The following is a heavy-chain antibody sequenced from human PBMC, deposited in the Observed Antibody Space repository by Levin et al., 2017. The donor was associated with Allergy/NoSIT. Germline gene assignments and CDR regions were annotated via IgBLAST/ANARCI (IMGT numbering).Heavy chain of an antibody. V-gene: IGHV1-8*01. Sequence: ASVKVSCKASGYTFTSYDINWVRQATGQGLEWMGWMNPNSGNTGYAQKFQGRVTMTRNTSISTAYMELSSLRSEDTAVYYCARRPTVTTLYYYYGMDVWGQGTTVTVSS. J-gene: IGHJ6*02. CDR1: GYTFTSYD. CDR3: ARRPTVTTLYYYYGMDV. D-gene: IGHD4-17*01. CDR2: MNPNSGNT.